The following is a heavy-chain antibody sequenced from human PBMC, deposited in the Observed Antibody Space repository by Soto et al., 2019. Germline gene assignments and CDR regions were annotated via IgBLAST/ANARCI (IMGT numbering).Heavy chain of an antibody. Sequence: QVQLVQSGAEVKKPGASVKVSCKASGYTFTSYGINWVRQAPGQGLEWMGWISAYNGNTHYAQKLQGRVTMTTDPSTSAAYMELRSLRSDDTAVYYCERVHSGYDFAYWGQGTLVTVSS. CDR2: ISAYNGNT. CDR1: GYTFTSYG. J-gene: IGHJ4*02. V-gene: IGHV1-18*01. CDR3: ERVHSGYDFAY. D-gene: IGHD5-12*01.